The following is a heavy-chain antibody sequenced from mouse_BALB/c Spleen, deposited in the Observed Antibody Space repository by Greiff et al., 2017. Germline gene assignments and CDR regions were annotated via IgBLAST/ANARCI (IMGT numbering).Heavy chain of an antibody. CDR1: GYSITSDYA. CDR2: ISYSGST. V-gene: IGHV3-2*02. D-gene: IGHD2-4*01. J-gene: IGHJ4*01. Sequence: DVQLQESGPGLVKPSQSLSLTCTVTGYSITSDYAWNWIRQFPGNKLEWMGYISYSGSTSYNPSLKSRISITRDTSKNQFFLQLNSVTTEDTATYYCARYTYDYDRGAAMDDWGQGTSVTVSS. CDR3: ARYTYDYDRGAAMDD.